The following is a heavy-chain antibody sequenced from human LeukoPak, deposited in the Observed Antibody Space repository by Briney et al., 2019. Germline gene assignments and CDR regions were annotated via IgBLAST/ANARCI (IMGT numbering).Heavy chain of an antibody. CDR2: IYYSGST. D-gene: IGHD3-22*01. CDR1: GDSISSSKSNF. CDR3: ARQILEYYDGNGRFDF. V-gene: IGHV4-39*07. J-gene: IGHJ4*02. Sequence: SETLSLTCTVSGDSISSSKSNFWGWIRQPPGEGLEWIGSIYYSGSTYYNASLKSRVTISVDTSKNQFSLTLSSVTAADTAVYYCARQILEYYDGNGRFDFWGQGTLVTVSS.